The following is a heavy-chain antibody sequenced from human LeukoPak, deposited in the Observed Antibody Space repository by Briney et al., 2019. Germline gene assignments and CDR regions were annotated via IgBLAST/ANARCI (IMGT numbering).Heavy chain of an antibody. CDR2: ISSSGSTI. D-gene: IGHD3-22*01. CDR3: ARDRRKYNYDSGGYPPY. Sequence: GGSLRLSCAASGFTFSSYEMNWVRQAPGKGLEWVSYISSSGSTIYYADSVKGRFTISRDNAKNSLYLQMNSLRAEDTAVYYCARDRRKYNYDSGGYPPYWGQGTLVTVSS. V-gene: IGHV3-48*03. CDR1: GFTFSSYE. J-gene: IGHJ4*02.